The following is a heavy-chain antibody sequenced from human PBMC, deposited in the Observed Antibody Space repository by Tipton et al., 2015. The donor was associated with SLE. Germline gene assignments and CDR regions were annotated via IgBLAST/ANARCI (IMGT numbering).Heavy chain of an antibody. D-gene: IGHD3-16*01. J-gene: IGHJ6*02. CDR2: IYYSGST. CDR1: GGSISSHY. CDR3: ARDALSDYCGMDV. Sequence: TLSLTCTVSGGSISSHYWSWLRQPPGKGLEWIGYIYYSGSTNYNPSLKSRVTISVDTSKNQFSLKLSSVTAADTAVYYCARDALSDYCGMDVWGQGTTVTVSS. V-gene: IGHV4-59*11.